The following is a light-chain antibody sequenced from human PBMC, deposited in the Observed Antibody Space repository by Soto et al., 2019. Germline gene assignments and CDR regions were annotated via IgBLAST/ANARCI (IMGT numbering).Light chain of an antibody. J-gene: IGLJ1*01. Sequence: LTQPASVSGSPGQSITISCTGTSSDVGNYNYVSWYQQHPGKAPKLIIYDVSNRPSGVSNRFSGSKSGNTASLTISGLQAEDEADYYCSSYTTSNTLYVFGTGTKGTVL. CDR3: SSYTTSNTLYV. CDR2: DVS. CDR1: SSDVGNYNY. V-gene: IGLV2-14*01.